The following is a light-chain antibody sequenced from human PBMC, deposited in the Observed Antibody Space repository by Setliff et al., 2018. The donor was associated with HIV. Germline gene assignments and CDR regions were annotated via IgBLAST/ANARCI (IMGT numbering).Light chain of an antibody. CDR1: RSNVGAHYG. CDR3: QSYDSSLNGYV. Sequence: QSVLTQPPSVSGAPGQRVTISCSGSRSNVGAHYGVHWYQQLPGTAPKLLIYHNSNRPSGVPDRFSGSKSGSSASLAIAGLQPEDEADYYCQSYDSSLNGYVFGTGTKVTVL. CDR2: HNS. V-gene: IGLV1-40*01. J-gene: IGLJ1*01.